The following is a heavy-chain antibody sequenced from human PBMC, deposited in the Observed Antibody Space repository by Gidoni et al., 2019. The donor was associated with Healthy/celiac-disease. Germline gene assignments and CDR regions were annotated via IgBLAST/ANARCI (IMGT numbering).Heavy chain of an antibody. J-gene: IGHJ5*02. D-gene: IGHD3-3*01. CDR1: GFTFSSSW. Sequence: EVQLVESGGGLVQPGGSLRLSCAASGFTFSSSWMSWVRQAPGKGLEWVANIKQDGSEKYYVDSVKGRFTISRDNAKNSLYLKMNSLRAEDTAVYYCARVNGVYDFWSAQYPGWFDPWGQGTLVTVSS. CDR3: ARVNGVYDFWSAQYPGWFDP. CDR2: IKQDGSEK. V-gene: IGHV3-7*03.